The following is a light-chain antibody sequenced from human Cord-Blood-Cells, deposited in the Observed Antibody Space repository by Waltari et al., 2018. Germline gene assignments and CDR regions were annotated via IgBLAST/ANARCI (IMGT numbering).Light chain of an antibody. V-gene: IGKV3-20*01. CDR3: QQDGSSPLT. J-gene: IGKJ4*01. CDR2: GAS. Sequence: ELVLPKPPGTLSLSPGARATLSCRASQSVSSSYLAWYQQKPGQAPRLLIYGASSRGTGIPDRFSGSGSGTDFTLTISRLEPEDFAVYYCQQDGSSPLTFGGGTKVEIK. CDR1: QSVSSSY.